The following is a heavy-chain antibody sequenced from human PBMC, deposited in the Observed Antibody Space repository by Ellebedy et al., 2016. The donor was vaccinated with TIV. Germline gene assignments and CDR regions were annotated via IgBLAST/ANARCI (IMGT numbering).Heavy chain of an antibody. D-gene: IGHD3-9*01. CDR3: ARSHGLRYFDWPFDY. J-gene: IGHJ4*02. V-gene: IGHV1-3*01. CDR2: INAGNGNT. CDR1: GYTFTSYA. Sequence: AASVKVSCKASGYTFTSYAMHWVRQAPGQRLEWMGWINAGNGNTKYSQKFQGRVTITRDTSASTAYMELSSLRSEDTAVYYCARSHGLRYFDWPFDYWGQGTLVTVSS.